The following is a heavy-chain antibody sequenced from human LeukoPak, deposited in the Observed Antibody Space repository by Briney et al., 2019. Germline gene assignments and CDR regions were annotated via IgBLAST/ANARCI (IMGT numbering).Heavy chain of an antibody. Sequence: PGGSLRLSCAASGLTFKSYGMHWVRQAPGKGLEWVAVIWYDGSNKYYADSVKGRFTISRDNSKNTLFLQMNSLRVEDTSVYYCAKKSPGTYYAPPDYWGQGTLVTVSS. V-gene: IGHV3-33*06. J-gene: IGHJ4*02. CDR3: AKKSPGTYYAPPDY. CDR1: GLTFKSYG. CDR2: IWYDGSNK. D-gene: IGHD3-10*01.